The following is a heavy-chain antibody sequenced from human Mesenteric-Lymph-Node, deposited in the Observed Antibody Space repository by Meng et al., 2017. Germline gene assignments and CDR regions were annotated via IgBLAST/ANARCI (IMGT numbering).Heavy chain of an antibody. V-gene: IGHV1-69*06. Sequence: SVKVSCKASGGTFSSYAISWVRQAPGQGLEWMGGIIPIFGTANYAQKFQGRVTITADKSTSTAYMELSSLRSEDTAVYYCARVPTYYYDSSGRFDPWGQGTLVTVSS. J-gene: IGHJ5*02. CDR1: GGTFSSYA. CDR2: IIPIFGTA. CDR3: ARVPTYYYDSSGRFDP. D-gene: IGHD3-22*01.